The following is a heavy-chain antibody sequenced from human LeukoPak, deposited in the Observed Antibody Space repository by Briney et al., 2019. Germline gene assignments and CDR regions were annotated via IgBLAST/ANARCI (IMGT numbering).Heavy chain of an antibody. D-gene: IGHD2-15*01. V-gene: IGHV3-21*01. CDR3: ARDYRNSGGYDMDV. CDR1: GFTFSSYS. Sequence: PGGSLRLSCAASGFTFSSYSMNWVRQAPGKGLEWVSSISSSSSYIYYADSVKGRFTISRDNAKNSLYLQMNSLRAEDTAVYYCARDYRNSGGYDMDVWGKGTTVTVSS. CDR2: ISSSSSYI. J-gene: IGHJ6*03.